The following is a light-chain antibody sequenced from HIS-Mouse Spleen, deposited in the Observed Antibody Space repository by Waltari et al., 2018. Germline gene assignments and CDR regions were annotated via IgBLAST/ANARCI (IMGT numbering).Light chain of an antibody. CDR3: AAWDDSLNGVV. V-gene: IGLV1-44*01. CDR1: RLHTGRTS. Sequence: QSVLTQPPSSSGTPGQRVTISCSGTRLHTGRTSVNWYQQLPGTAPKLLIYSNNQRPSGVPDRFSGSKSGTSASLAISGLQSEDEADYYCAAWDDSLNGVVFGGGTKLTVL. CDR2: SNN. J-gene: IGLJ2*01.